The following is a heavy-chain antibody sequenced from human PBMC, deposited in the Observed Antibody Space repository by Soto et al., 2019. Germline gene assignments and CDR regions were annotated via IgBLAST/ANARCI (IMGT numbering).Heavy chain of an antibody. CDR3: ARDIVVVPAAISRGYYYYGMDV. CDR1: GYTFTSYG. J-gene: IGHJ6*02. V-gene: IGHV1-18*04. D-gene: IGHD2-2*02. CDR2: ISAYNGNT. Sequence: ASVKVSCKASGYTFTSYGISWVRQAPGQGLEWMGWISAYNGNTNYAQKLQGRVTMTTDTSTSTAYMELRSLRSDDTAVYYCARDIVVVPAAISRGYYYYGMDVWGQGTTVTAP.